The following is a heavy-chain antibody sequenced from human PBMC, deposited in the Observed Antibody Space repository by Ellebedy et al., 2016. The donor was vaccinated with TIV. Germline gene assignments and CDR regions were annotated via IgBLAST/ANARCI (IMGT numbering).Heavy chain of an antibody. Sequence: ASVKVSCKASGGTFSSYAISWVRQAPGQGLEWMGGIIPIFGTANYAQKFQGRVTITADESTSTAYMELSSLRSEDTAVYYCARSYCGGDCYTSHDAFDIWGQGTMVTVSS. D-gene: IGHD2-21*02. J-gene: IGHJ3*02. CDR2: IIPIFGTA. CDR3: ARSYCGGDCYTSHDAFDI. V-gene: IGHV1-69*13. CDR1: GGTFSSYA.